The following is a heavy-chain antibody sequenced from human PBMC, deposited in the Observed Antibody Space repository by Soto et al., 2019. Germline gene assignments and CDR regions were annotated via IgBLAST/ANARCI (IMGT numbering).Heavy chain of an antibody. D-gene: IGHD1-26*01. V-gene: IGHV3-21*04. Sequence: SLRLSCAASGFTFTRYSMNWVRQAPGKGLEWVSSISSTTNYIYYGDSMKGRFTISRDDSKKMMFLQMSSLRAGDTAVYYCAKSGPTNFFDHWGQGSLVTVSS. CDR3: AKSGPTNFFDH. CDR1: GFTFTRYS. CDR2: ISSTTNYI. J-gene: IGHJ4*02.